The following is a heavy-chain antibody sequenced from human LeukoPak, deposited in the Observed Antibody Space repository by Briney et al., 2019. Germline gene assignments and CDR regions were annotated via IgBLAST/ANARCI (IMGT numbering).Heavy chain of an antibody. CDR2: IYHSGNT. D-gene: IGHD2-21*02. V-gene: IGHV4-59*08. CDR3: ARSIIVVVAAGALDI. J-gene: IGHJ3*02. Sequence: SETLSLTCTVSGDSISSYYWSWIRQPPGKGLEWIGYIYHSGNTNSNPSLKSRVTISVDTTKNQFSQKLSSVTAADTAVYYCARSIIVVVAAGALDIWGQGTMVTVSS. CDR1: GDSISSYY.